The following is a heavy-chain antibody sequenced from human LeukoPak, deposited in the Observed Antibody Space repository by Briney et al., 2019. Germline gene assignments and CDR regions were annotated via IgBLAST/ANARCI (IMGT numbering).Heavy chain of an antibody. CDR1: GFTFSNAW. V-gene: IGHV3-15*01. CDR3: TTGITMVRGHSNDY. J-gene: IGHJ4*02. CDR2: IKSKTDGGTT. Sequence: GGPLRLSCAVSGFTFSNAWMSWVRQAPGKGLEWVGRIKSKTDGGTTDYAAPVKGRFTISRDDSKNTLYLQMNSLKTEDTAVYYCTTGITMVRGHSNDYWGQGTLVAVSS. D-gene: IGHD3-10*01.